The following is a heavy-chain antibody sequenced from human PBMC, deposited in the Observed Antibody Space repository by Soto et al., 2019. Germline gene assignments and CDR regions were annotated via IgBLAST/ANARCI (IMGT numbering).Heavy chain of an antibody. CDR1: GGSFSGYY. CDR3: ARCYGPGFDP. CDR2: INHSGST. Sequence: PSDTLSLTCAVYGGSFSGYYWTWILQPPGTGLEWIGEINHSGSTNYNPSLKSRVTISVDTSKNQFSLKLSSVTAADTAVYYCARCYGPGFDPWGQGTLVTVPS. J-gene: IGHJ5*02. V-gene: IGHV4-34*01. D-gene: IGHD2-15*01.